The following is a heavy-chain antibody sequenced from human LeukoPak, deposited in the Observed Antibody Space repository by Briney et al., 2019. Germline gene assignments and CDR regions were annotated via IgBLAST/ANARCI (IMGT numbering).Heavy chain of an antibody. V-gene: IGHV3-66*02. Sequence: PGGSLRLSCEASGFTVSSTYMTWVRQAPGKGLEWVSIMHSGGNTYYADSVKGRFTISRDNSRNTLYLQMNGLRTEDTALYYCARFQALRGSFRGFDFWGQGTQVTVSP. J-gene: IGHJ4*02. CDR1: GFTVSSTY. D-gene: IGHD1-26*01. CDR3: ARFQALRGSFRGFDF. CDR2: MHSGGNT.